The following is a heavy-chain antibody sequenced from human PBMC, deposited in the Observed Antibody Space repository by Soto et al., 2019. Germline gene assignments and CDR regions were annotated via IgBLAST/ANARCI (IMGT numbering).Heavy chain of an antibody. D-gene: IGHD3-22*01. Sequence: GGSLRLSCAASGFTFSSYEMNWVRQAPGKGLEWVSYISSSGSTIYYADSVKGRFTISRDNAKNSLYLQMNSLRAEDTAVYYCARGHNPDDSSGYFRIALDGMDVWGQGTTVTVSS. CDR1: GFTFSSYE. CDR3: ARGHNPDDSSGYFRIALDGMDV. J-gene: IGHJ6*02. V-gene: IGHV3-48*03. CDR2: ISSSGSTI.